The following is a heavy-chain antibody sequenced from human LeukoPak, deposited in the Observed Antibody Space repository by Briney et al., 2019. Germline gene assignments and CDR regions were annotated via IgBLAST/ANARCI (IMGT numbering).Heavy chain of an antibody. CDR2: IKTKTDGGTT. D-gene: IGHD5-18*01. CDR1: GFTFSSYA. Sequence: PGGSLRLSCAASGFTFSSYAMSWVRQAPGKGLEWVGRIKTKTDGGTTDYAAPVKGRFTISRDDSKNTLYLQMNSLKTEDTALYYCTSSYGFNYWGQGTLVTVSS. V-gene: IGHV3-15*01. J-gene: IGHJ4*02. CDR3: TSSYGFNY.